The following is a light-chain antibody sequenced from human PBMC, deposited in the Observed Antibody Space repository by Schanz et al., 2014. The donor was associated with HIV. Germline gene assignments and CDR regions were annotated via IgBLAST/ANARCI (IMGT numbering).Light chain of an antibody. CDR2: DNN. J-gene: IGLJ2*01. Sequence: QSVLTQPPSVSAAPGQKVTISCSGSSSNIGNNYVSWYRHLPGTAPRLLIYDNNERPSGIPDRFSGSKSGTSATLGITGLQTGDEADYYCGAWDSGRGAVVFGGGTKLTVL. CDR1: SSNIGNNY. V-gene: IGLV1-51*01. CDR3: GAWDSGRGAVV.